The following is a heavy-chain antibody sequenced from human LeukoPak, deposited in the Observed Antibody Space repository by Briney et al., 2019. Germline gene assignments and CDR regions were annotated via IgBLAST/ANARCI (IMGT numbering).Heavy chain of an antibody. CDR1: RVSISSYY. CDR3: ARDLRDSGFDP. Sequence: SETLSLTCTVSRVSISSYYWSWIRQPPGKGLEWIGYIYYSGSTNYNPSLKSRVTISVDTSKNQFSLKLSSVTAAGTAVYYCARDLRDSGFDPWGQGTLVTVSS. CDR2: IYYSGST. V-gene: IGHV4-59*01. J-gene: IGHJ5*02. D-gene: IGHD2-21*02.